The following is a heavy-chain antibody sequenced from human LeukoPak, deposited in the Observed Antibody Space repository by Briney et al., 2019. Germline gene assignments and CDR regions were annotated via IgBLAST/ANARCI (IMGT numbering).Heavy chain of an antibody. CDR2: IWYDGSNK. V-gene: IGHV3-33*06. Sequence: PGGSLRLSCAASGFTFSSYGMHWVRQAPGKGLEWVAVIWYDGSNKYYADSVKGRFTISRDNSKNTLYLQMNSLRAEDTAVYYCAKVKPYWYFDLWGRGTMVTVSS. CDR3: AKVKPYWYFDL. CDR1: GFTFSSYG. J-gene: IGHJ2*01.